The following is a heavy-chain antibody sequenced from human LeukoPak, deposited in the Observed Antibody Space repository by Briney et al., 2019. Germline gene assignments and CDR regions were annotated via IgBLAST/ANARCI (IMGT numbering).Heavy chain of an antibody. CDR3: ARGPRYVWGSYRFNNWFDP. D-gene: IGHD3-16*02. CDR1: GGSFSGYY. Sequence: SETLSLTCAVYGGSFSGYYWSWIRQPPGKGLEWIGEINHSGSTNYNPSLKSRVTISVDTSKNQFSLKLSSVTAADAAVYYCARGPRYVWGSYRFNNWFDPWGQGTLVTVSS. J-gene: IGHJ5*02. CDR2: INHSGST. V-gene: IGHV4-34*01.